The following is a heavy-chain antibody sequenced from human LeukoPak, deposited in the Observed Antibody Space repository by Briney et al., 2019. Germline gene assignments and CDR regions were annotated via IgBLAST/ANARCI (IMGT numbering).Heavy chain of an antibody. Sequence: SETLSLTCTVGGGSLSGHYWGWIRQPPGKGLELVGHIYYTGTTFYNPSLNSRVTITLDTSRNQFSLRLTPVIAADTAVYYCARFSWGCSTASCYLTNWGQGALVTVSS. CDR1: GGSLSGHY. D-gene: IGHD2-2*01. V-gene: IGHV4-59*11. CDR3: ARFSWGCSTASCYLTN. CDR2: IYYTGTT. J-gene: IGHJ4*02.